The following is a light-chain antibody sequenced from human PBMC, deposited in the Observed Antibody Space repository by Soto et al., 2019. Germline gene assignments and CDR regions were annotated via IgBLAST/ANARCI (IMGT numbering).Light chain of an antibody. CDR2: EVN. Sequence: QSALTQPASVSGSPGQSITISCTGTSSDVGGYNYVSWHQQHPGKAPKLMIYEVNNRPSGISNRFSGSKSGNTASLTISGLQHEDEADYYCRSFTSTSTYVFGTGTKLTVL. CDR3: RSFTSTSTYV. J-gene: IGLJ1*01. V-gene: IGLV2-14*01. CDR1: SSDVGGYNY.